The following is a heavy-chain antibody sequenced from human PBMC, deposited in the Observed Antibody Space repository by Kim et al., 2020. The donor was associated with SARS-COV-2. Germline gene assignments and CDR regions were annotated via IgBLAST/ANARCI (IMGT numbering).Heavy chain of an antibody. D-gene: IGHD6-19*01. CDR3: AKGISSGWYVSPDY. Sequence: GGSLRLSCAASGFTFSSYGMHWVRQAPGKGLEWVAVISYDGSNKYYADSVKGRFTISRDNSKNTLYLQMNSLRAEDTAVYYCAKGISSGWYVSPDYWGQGTLVTVSS. CDR1: GFTFSSYG. V-gene: IGHV3-30*18. CDR2: ISYDGSNK. J-gene: IGHJ4*02.